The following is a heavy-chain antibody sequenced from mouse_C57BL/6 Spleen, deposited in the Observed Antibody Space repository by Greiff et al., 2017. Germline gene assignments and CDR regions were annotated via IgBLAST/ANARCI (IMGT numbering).Heavy chain of an antibody. CDR1: GFSLTSYG. CDR2: IWSDGST. CDR3: ARHGAGPAYYFDY. D-gene: IGHD3-1*01. J-gene: IGHJ2*01. Sequence: VKLVESGPGLVAPSPCLSITCTASGFSLTSYGVHWVRQPPGKGLEWLVVIWSDGSTTYNSALKSRLSISTDNSMSEVFLKMSSLQTDDTAMYYCARHGAGPAYYFDYWGQGTTLTVSS. V-gene: IGHV2-6*02.